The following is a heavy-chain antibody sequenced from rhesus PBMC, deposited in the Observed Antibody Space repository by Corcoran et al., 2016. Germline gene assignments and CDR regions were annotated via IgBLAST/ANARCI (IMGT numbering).Heavy chain of an antibody. D-gene: IGHD6-25*01. CDR2: IYGSGGTT. Sequence: QVQLQESGPAVVKPSETLSLTCAVSGGSISSSNWWSWIRQSPGKGLEWIGGIYGSGGTTETNPAPKSRVTISIVTSKNQFSRKLSSVTAADPAVYSCARHEDIAAAGRFDVWGPGVLVTVSS. CDR3: ARHEDIAAAGRFDV. V-gene: IGHV4-93*02. CDR1: GGSISSSNW. J-gene: IGHJ5-1*01.